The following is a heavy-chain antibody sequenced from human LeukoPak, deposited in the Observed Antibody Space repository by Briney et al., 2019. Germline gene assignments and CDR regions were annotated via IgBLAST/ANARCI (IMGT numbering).Heavy chain of an antibody. CDR2: ISSSSSYI. J-gene: IGHJ6*02. CDR1: GFTVSSNY. CDR3: AREISRYDILTGYYRNPYYYYGMDV. V-gene: IGHV3-21*01. Sequence: GGSLRLSCAASGFTVSSNYMSWVRQAPGKGLEWVSSISSSSSYIYYADSVKGRFTISRDNAKNSLYLQMNSLRAEDTAVYYCAREISRYDILTGYYRNPYYYYGMDVWGQGATVTVSS. D-gene: IGHD3-9*01.